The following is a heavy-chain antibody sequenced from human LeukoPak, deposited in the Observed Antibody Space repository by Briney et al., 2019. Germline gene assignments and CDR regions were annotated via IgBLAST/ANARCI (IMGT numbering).Heavy chain of an antibody. CDR1: GGTFSSYA. CDR3: ARGVVVVQGPRASDI. J-gene: IGHJ3*02. V-gene: IGHV1-69*05. CDR2: IIPIFGTA. Sequence: ASVKVSCKASGGTFSSYAISWVRQAPGQGLEWMGGIIPIFGTANYAQKFQGRVTITTDESTSTAYMELSSLRSEDTAVYYCARGVVVVQGPRASDIWGQGTMVTVSS. D-gene: IGHD2-2*01.